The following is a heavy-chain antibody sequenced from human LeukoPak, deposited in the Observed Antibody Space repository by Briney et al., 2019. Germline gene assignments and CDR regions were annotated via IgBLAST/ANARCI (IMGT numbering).Heavy chain of an antibody. CDR2: ISGSGGST. CDR3: AKDRDIVVVVAAGPDFDY. J-gene: IGHJ4*02. V-gene: IGHV3-23*01. Sequence: GGSLRLSCAASGFTFSSYAMSWVRQAPGKGLEWVSAISGSGGSTYYADSVKGRFTISRDNSKNTLYLQMNSLRAEDTAVYYCAKDRDIVVVVAAGPDFDYWGQGTLVTVSS. CDR1: GFTFSSYA. D-gene: IGHD2-15*01.